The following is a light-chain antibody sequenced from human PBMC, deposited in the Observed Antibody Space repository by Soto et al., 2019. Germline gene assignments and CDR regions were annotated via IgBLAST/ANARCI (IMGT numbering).Light chain of an antibody. CDR1: HTISSSY. J-gene: IGKJ3*01. CDR2: GIS. V-gene: IGKV3-20*01. CDR3: QQYNEWPPT. Sequence: EIVLTQSPGTLSLSSGERATLSCRASHTISSSYLAWYQQKPGQAPRLLMYGISRRATGIPDRFSGSGSGTEFTLTISSLQSEDFAVYYCQQYNEWPPTFGPGTKVDIK.